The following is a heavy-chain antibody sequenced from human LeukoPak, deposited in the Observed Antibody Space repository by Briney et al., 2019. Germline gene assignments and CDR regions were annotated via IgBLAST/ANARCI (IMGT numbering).Heavy chain of an antibody. CDR3: ARHPSAVAGKTFDY. D-gene: IGHD6-19*01. V-gene: IGHV4-59*08. Sequence: SETLSLTCTVSGGSLSSYYWSWIRQPPGKGLEWIGYIYYSGNTNYNPSLKSRVTIPVDTSKNQFSLKLSSVTAADTAVYYCARHPSAVAGKTFDYWGQGTLVTVSS. CDR2: IYYSGNT. J-gene: IGHJ4*02. CDR1: GGSLSSYY.